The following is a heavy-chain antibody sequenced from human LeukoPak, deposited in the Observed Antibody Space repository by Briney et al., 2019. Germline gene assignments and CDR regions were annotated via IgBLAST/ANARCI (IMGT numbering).Heavy chain of an antibody. J-gene: IGHJ5*02. V-gene: IGHV3-20*04. D-gene: IGHD1-26*01. Sequence: PGGPLRLSCATSGFTFEVHGVIWVRQARGKGVEWVSRINWNGGRTGYSDSVKGRFTISRDDAKKSVDLQMNSLRVEDTAFYYCVRGEGRGGWFDPWGQGILVTVSS. CDR1: GFTFEVHG. CDR3: VRGEGRGGWFDP. CDR2: INWNGGRT.